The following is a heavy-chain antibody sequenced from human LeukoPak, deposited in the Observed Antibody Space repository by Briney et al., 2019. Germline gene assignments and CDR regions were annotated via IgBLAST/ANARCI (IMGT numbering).Heavy chain of an antibody. J-gene: IGHJ4*02. Sequence: ASVKVSCKASGYTFTGYYMHWVRQTPGQGLEWMGWMNPNSGNTGYAQKFQGRVTMTRNTSISTAYMELSSLRSEDTAVYYCARTTYSSSWYVDQYYWGQGTLVTVSS. CDR2: MNPNSGNT. D-gene: IGHD6-13*01. CDR1: GYTFTGYY. CDR3: ARTTYSSSWYVDQYY. V-gene: IGHV1-8*02.